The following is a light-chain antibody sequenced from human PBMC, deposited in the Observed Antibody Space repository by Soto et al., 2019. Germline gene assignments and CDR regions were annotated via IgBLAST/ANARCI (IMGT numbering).Light chain of an antibody. CDR3: SSYAGSNDFVV. CDR2: EVD. Sequence: QSALTQPPSASGSPGQSVTISCTGTSSDVGAYNSVSWYQQHPGKAPKLIISEVDKRPSGVPDRFSGSKSGNTASLTVSGLQTEDEADYYCSSYAGSNDFVVFGAGTKVTVL. CDR1: SSDVGAYNS. V-gene: IGLV2-8*01. J-gene: IGLJ1*01.